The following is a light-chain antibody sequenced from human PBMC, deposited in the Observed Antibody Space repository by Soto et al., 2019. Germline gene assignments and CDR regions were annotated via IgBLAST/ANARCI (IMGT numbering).Light chain of an antibody. CDR3: QQSYSIPFT. J-gene: IGKJ2*01. Sequence: DIQITQSPSSLSAFVGDGVSITCRASQSISSFLNWYQQTPGEAPKLLISGASSLQSGVPPRFRGSGAGTDFTLTISSLQPEDSASYFCQQSYSIPFTFGQGTKVDIK. CDR2: GAS. V-gene: IGKV1-39*01. CDR1: QSISSF.